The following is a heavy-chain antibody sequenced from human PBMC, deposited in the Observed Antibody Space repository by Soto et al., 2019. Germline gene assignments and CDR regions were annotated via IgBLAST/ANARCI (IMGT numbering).Heavy chain of an antibody. V-gene: IGHV3-30*18. CDR2: ISYDGSNK. CDR1: GFTFSNYG. CDR3: AKDLGSGSYLFDAFDI. D-gene: IGHD1-26*01. Sequence: PGGSLRLSCAAPGFTFSNYGMHWVRQAPGKGLEWVAVISYDGSNKYYADSVKGRFTISRDNSKNTLYLQMNSLRAEDTAVYYCAKDLGSGSYLFDAFDIWGQGTMVTVSS. J-gene: IGHJ3*02.